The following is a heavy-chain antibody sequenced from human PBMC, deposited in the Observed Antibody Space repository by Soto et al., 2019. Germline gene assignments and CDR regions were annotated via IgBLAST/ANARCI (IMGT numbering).Heavy chain of an antibody. CDR1: GFTFSSYE. V-gene: IGHV3-48*03. CDR3: ARDDHSSSSLYYYYYYGMDV. CDR2: ISSSGSTI. J-gene: IGHJ6*02. Sequence: PGGSLRLSCAACGFTFSSYEMNWVRQAPGKXLEWVSYISSSGSTIYYADSVKGRFTISRDSAKNSLYLQMNSLRAEDTAVYYCARDDHSSSSLYYYYYYGMDVWGQGTTVTVSS. D-gene: IGHD6-6*01.